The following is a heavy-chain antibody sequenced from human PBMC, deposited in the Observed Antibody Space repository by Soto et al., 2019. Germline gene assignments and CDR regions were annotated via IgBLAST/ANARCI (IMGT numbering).Heavy chain of an antibody. CDR2: ISAYNGNT. V-gene: IGHV1-18*01. J-gene: IGHJ4*01. D-gene: IGHD3-10*01. CDR3: ARDSRVALWFGELLQSPYYFDY. CDR1: GYTFTSYG. Sequence: ASVKVSCKASGYTFTSYGISWGRQAPGQGLEWMGWISAYNGNTNYAQKLQGRVTMTTDTSTSTAYMELRSLRSDDTAVYYCARDSRVALWFGELLQSPYYFDYWGQ.